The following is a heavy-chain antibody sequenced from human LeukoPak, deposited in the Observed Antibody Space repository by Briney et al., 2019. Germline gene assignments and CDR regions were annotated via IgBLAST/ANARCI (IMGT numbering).Heavy chain of an antibody. CDR2: ISGGAGST. CDR1: GFTFSTYA. Sequence: GGSLRLSCAASGFTFSTYAMTWVRQAPGKGLEWVSAISGGAGSTYYADSVKGRFTISRDNSKNMLYLQMNSLRAEDTALYYCAKPPGAAADRGYFQHWGQGTLVTVSS. J-gene: IGHJ1*01. CDR3: AKPPGAAADRGYFQH. V-gene: IGHV3-23*01. D-gene: IGHD6-13*01.